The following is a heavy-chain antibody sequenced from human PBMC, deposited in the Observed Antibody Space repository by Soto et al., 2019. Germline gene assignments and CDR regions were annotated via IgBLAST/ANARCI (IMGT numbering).Heavy chain of an antibody. J-gene: IGHJ3*02. V-gene: IGHV4-4*02. CDR1: GASIINDNF. CDR3: AKDLGIAVSATSAFDI. D-gene: IGHD6-19*01. Sequence: SDTLSLTCYFSGASIINDNFFILFRQPPGKGLEWIGEIYHSGSNNYNPSLKSRVTISVDKYKNQFSLKMSSVTDEDTAVYYCAKDLGIAVSATSAFDIWGQGTMVT. CDR2: IYHSGSN.